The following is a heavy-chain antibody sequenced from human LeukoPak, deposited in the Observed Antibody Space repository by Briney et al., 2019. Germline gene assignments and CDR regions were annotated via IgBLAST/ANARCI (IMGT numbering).Heavy chain of an antibody. CDR3: AKGDSSGWYSDAFDI. CDR1: GFTFDDYA. CDR2: ISWNSGSI. J-gene: IGHJ3*02. V-gene: IGHV3-9*01. D-gene: IGHD6-19*01. Sequence: GGSLRLSCAASGFTFDDYATHWVRQAPGKGLEWVSGISWNSGSIGYADSVKGRFTISRDNAKNSLYLQMNSLRAEDTALYYCAKGDSSGWYSDAFDIWGQGTMVTVSS.